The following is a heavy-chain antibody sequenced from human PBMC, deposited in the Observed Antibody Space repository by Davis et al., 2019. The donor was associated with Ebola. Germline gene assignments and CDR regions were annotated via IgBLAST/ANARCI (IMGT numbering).Heavy chain of an antibody. CDR2: INPNSGGT. Sequence: ASVKVSCKASGGTFSGSAISWVRQAPGQGLEWMGWINPNSGGTNYAQKFQGRVTMTRDTSISTAYMELSRLRSDDTAVYYCARVERSTRGGWFDPWGQGTLVTVSS. CDR3: ARVERSTRGGWFDP. D-gene: IGHD2-2*01. CDR1: GGTFSGSA. J-gene: IGHJ5*02. V-gene: IGHV1-2*02.